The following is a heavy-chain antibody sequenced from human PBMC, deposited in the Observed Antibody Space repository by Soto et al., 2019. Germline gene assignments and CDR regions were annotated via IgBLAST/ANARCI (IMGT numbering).Heavy chain of an antibody. Sequence: SVKVSCTASGGTFSSYAISWVRQAPGQGLEWMGGIIPIFGTANYAQKFQGRVTITADESTSTAYMELSSLRSEDTAVYYCARTTGTTSYYYGMDVWGQGSTVTVSS. CDR3: ARTTGTTSYYYGMDV. CDR2: IIPIFGTA. V-gene: IGHV1-69*13. J-gene: IGHJ6*02. CDR1: GGTFSSYA. D-gene: IGHD1-1*01.